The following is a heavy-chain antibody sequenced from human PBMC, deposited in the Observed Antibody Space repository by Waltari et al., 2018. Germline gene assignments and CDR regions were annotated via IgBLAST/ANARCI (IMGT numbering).Heavy chain of an antibody. CDR3: ARASYGSGSSWFDP. CDR2: ISSSGST. CDR1: GGSISTHF. V-gene: IGHV4-59*11. Sequence: QVQLQESGPGLVKPSETLSLICSVSGGSISTHFWGWIRQPPGKTLEWFGNISSSGSTNYNPSLTSRVTISLDMSKKQFSLKLRSVSAADTAGYYCARASYGSGSSWFDPWGQGNLVTVSS. D-gene: IGHD3-10*01. J-gene: IGHJ5*02.